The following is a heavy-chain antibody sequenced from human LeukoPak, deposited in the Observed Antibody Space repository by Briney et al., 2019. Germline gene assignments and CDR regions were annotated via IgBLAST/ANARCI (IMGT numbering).Heavy chain of an antibody. Sequence: PSETLSLTCTVSGGSISSGSNYWSWIRQPAGKGLEWIGRIYTSGSTNYNPSLKSRVTISVDTSKNQFSLKLSSVTAADTAVYYCARDRWFGESYYFDYWGQGTLVTVSS. J-gene: IGHJ4*02. CDR1: GGSISSGSNY. D-gene: IGHD3-10*01. CDR2: IYTSGST. V-gene: IGHV4-61*02. CDR3: ARDRWFGESYYFDY.